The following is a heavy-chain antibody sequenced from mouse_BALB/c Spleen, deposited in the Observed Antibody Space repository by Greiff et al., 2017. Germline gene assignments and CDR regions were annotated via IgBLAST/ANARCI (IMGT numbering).Heavy chain of an antibody. D-gene: IGHD4-1*01. J-gene: IGHJ3*01. V-gene: IGHV5-17*02. CDR3: ARSLNWSWFAY. CDR1: GFTFSSFG. Sequence: EVMLVESGGGLVQPGGSRKLSCAASGFTFSSFGMHWVRQAPEKGLEWVAYISSGSSTIYYADTVKGRFTISRDNPKNTLFLQMTSLRSEDTAMYYCARSLNWSWFAYWGQGTLVTVSA. CDR2: ISSGSSTI.